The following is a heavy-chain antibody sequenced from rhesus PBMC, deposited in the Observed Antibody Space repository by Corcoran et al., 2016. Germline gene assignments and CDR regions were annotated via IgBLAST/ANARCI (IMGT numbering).Heavy chain of an antibody. Sequence: QVQLQESGPGLVKPSETLSLTCAVSGGSISGYYWRWIRQPPGTGLEWVGYIGGGSGNTYYNPSLKRRVTISTDTSKNQFSLKLTSVTAADTAVYYCARKIAGTTSGRFDVWGAGVLVTVSS. CDR3: ARKIAGTTSGRFDV. CDR1: GGSISGYY. V-gene: IGHV4-165*02. J-gene: IGHJ5-1*01. D-gene: IGHD1-20*01. CDR2: IGGGSGNT.